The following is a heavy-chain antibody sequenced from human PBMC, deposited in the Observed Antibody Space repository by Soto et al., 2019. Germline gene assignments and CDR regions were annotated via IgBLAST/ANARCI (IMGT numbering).Heavy chain of an antibody. V-gene: IGHV4-59*04. J-gene: IGHJ6*02. CDR3: ASQDGYKYYYGMDV. Sequence: SETLSLTCTVSGGSISSYYWSWIRQPPGKGLEWIGYIYYSGSTYYNPSLKSRVTISVDTSKNQFSLKLSSVTAADTAVYYCASQDGYKYYYGMDVWGQGTTVT. CDR1: GGSISSYY. CDR2: IYYSGST. D-gene: IGHD5-12*01.